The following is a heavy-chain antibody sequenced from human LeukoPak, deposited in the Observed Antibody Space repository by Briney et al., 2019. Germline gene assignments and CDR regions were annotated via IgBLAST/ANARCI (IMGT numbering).Heavy chain of an antibody. V-gene: IGHV4-59*08. CDR1: GGSISSYY. CDR3: ARRLVVRGNLNYYYYGMDV. Sequence: SETLSLTCTVSGGSISSYYWSWIRQPPGKALEWIGYIYYSGSTNYNPSLKSRVTISVDTSKNQFSLKLSSVTAADTAVYYCARRLVVRGNLNYYYYGMDVWGQGTTVTVSS. CDR2: IYYSGST. J-gene: IGHJ6*02. D-gene: IGHD3-10*01.